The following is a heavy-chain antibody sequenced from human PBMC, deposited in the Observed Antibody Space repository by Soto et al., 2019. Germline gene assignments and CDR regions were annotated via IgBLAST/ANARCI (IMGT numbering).Heavy chain of an antibody. J-gene: IGHJ4*02. Sequence: GASVKVSCKASGGTFSSYTISWVRQAPGQGLEWMGRIIPILGIANYAQKFQGRVTITADKSTSTAYMELSSLRSEDTAVCYCPRAPLVVVTTFDWYALWGQRTLVTVSS. CDR1: GGTFSSYT. V-gene: IGHV1-69*02. D-gene: IGHD3-22*01. CDR3: PRAPLVVVTTFDWYAL. CDR2: IIPILGIA.